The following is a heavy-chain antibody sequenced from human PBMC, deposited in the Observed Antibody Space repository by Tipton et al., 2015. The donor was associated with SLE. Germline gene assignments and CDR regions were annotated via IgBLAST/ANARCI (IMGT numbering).Heavy chain of an antibody. CDR3: ARGTTMVRRVWYFDL. J-gene: IGHJ2*01. Sequence: GSLRLSCAVSGFTFSSYSMNWVRQAPGKGLEWVSGISWNSGSIGYADSVKGRFTISRDNAKNSLYLQMNSLRSEDTAVYYCARGTTMVRRVWYFDLWGRGTLVTVSS. CDR2: ISWNSGSI. CDR1: GFTFSSYS. D-gene: IGHD3-10*01. V-gene: IGHV3-21*04.